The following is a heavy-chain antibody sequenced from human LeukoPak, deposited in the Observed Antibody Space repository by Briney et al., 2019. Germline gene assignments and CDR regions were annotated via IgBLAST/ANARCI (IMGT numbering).Heavy chain of an antibody. CDR3: ARDSGRFYIDY. Sequence: PGGSLRLSCAASGFALSSHWMTWVRQVPGRGPEWVANVNRDGSETYYLDSVKGRFTISRDNAKNSLYLQINSLRADDTAIYYCARDSGRFYIDYWGQGTLVTVSS. D-gene: IGHD5-12*01. V-gene: IGHV3-7*03. CDR1: GFALSSHW. J-gene: IGHJ4*02. CDR2: VNRDGSET.